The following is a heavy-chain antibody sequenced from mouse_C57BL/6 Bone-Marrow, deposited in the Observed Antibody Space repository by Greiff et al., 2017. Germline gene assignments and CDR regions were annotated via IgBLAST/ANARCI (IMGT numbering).Heavy chain of an antibody. CDR2: ISNLAYSI. CDR3: ARQGGNCLYAMDY. Sequence: EVKLVESGGGLVQPGGSLKLSCAASGFTFSDYGMAWVRQAPRKGPEWVAFISNLAYSIYYADTVTGRFTISRKNAKNTLYLVMSSLRSEDTAMYYCARQGGNCLYAMDYWGQGTSVTVSS. V-gene: IGHV5-15*01. CDR1: GFTFSDYG. D-gene: IGHD2-1*01. J-gene: IGHJ4*01.